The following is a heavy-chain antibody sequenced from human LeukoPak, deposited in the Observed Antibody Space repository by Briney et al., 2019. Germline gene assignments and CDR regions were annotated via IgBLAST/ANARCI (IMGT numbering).Heavy chain of an antibody. CDR1: GFTFRNYW. Sequence: GGSLRLSCAASGFTFRNYWMSWVRQVPGTGLEWVANIKQDGSDRNYVTSVRGRFTISRDNAESSLYLQMNSLRAEDTAVYYCVRNLAVAGTCFDSWGQGTLVTVSS. CDR2: IKQDGSDR. D-gene: IGHD6-19*01. V-gene: IGHV3-7*03. CDR3: VRNLAVAGTCFDS. J-gene: IGHJ4*02.